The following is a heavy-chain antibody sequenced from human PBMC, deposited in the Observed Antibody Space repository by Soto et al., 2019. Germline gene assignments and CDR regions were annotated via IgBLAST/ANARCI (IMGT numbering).Heavy chain of an antibody. CDR3: SKGGDIVVVATDY. D-gene: IGHD2-2*01. J-gene: IGHJ4*02. CDR2: ISGSGGST. V-gene: IGHV3-23*01. Sequence: EVQLLESGGGLVQPGGSLRLSCAASGFTFSSYAMSWVRQAPGKGLEWVSAISGSGGSTYYADSVKGRFTISRDNSKNTRYLQMNSLRAEDTAVYYCSKGGDIVVVATDYWGQGTLVTVSS. CDR1: GFTFSSYA.